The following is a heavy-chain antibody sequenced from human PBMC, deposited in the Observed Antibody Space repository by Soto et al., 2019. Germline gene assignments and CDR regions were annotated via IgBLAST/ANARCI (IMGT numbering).Heavy chain of an antibody. V-gene: IGHV3-33*01. Sequence: QVHLVESGGGGVQPGRSLTLSCAASGFSLNDFGVHWVRQGPGKGLEWVAVMWCAGKKTDYVDSVKGRFIVSRDISKNMVYLQMNSLRDEDTAVYCCARENAPSYFDYWGQGTLVTVSS. CDR1: GFSLNDFG. CDR3: ARENAPSYFDY. CDR2: MWCAGKKT. J-gene: IGHJ4*02. D-gene: IGHD2-2*01.